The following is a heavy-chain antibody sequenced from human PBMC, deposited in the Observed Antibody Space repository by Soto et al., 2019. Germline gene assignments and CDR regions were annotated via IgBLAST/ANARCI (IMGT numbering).Heavy chain of an antibody. CDR3: AREAFWEPEYFQH. CDR2: ISAYNDNT. J-gene: IGHJ1*01. CDR1: GYTFTSYY. D-gene: IGHD3-3*01. V-gene: IGHV1-18*04. Sequence: ASVKVSCKASGYTFTSYYMHWVRQAPGQGLEWMGWISAYNDNTNYAQKLQGRVTMTTDTSTSTAYMELRSLRSDDTAVYYCAREAFWEPEYFQHWGQGTLVTVSS.